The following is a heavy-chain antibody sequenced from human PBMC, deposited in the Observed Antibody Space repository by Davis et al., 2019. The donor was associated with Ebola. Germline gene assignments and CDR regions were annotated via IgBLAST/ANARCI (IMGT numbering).Heavy chain of an antibody. CDR2: INPKGGAT. CDR1: GYTFTDYF. J-gene: IGHJ6*04. V-gene: IGHV1-2*06. CDR3: ATLWFGDSLGMDV. D-gene: IGHD3-10*01. Sequence: ASVKVSCKASGYTFTDYFIHWVRQTPGQGLEWMGRINPKGGATDYARKFQGRVTLTRDTSISTAYMQLSSLTSDDTAVYYCATLWFGDSLGMDVWGKGTTVTVSS.